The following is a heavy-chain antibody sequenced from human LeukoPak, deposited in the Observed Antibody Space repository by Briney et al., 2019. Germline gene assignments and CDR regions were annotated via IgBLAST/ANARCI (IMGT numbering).Heavy chain of an antibody. V-gene: IGHV3-53*01. CDR2: IYSGGDT. Sequence: GGSLRLSCAASGFTVRSDYMSWVRQAPGKGLEWVSIIYSGGDTYYADSVEGRFTNSRDNSKNTLYLQMSSLRAEDTAVYFCARTPAGSGNWFDPWGQGTLVTVSS. J-gene: IGHJ5*02. D-gene: IGHD6-13*01. CDR3: ARTPAGSGNWFDP. CDR1: GFTVRSDY.